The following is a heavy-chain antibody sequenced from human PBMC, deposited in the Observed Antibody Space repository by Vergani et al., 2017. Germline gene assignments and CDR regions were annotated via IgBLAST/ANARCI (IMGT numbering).Heavy chain of an antibody. V-gene: IGHV3-30*03. CDR2: ISYDGTQK. CDR1: GFTSSYYG. CDR3: ATKSCGTPGCQIGYFRE. D-gene: IGHD1-1*01. Sequence: QVHLVESGGGVVQPGRSLRLSCVVSGFTSSYYGMHWVRQAPGKGLEWVAVISYDGTQKYYADSVKGRFTISRDNSKSTLYLQMNSLTTEGTAVYYCATKSCGTPGCQIGYFREWGQGTLVTVSS. J-gene: IGHJ1*01.